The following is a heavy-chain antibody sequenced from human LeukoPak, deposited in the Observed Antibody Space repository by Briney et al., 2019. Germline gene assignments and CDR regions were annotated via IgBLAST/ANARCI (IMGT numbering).Heavy chain of an antibody. D-gene: IGHD3-3*01. V-gene: IGHV4-34*01. CDR2: INHSGST. CDR3: ARAHANYDFWSGYFRNGEYFDY. Sequence: PSETLSLTCAVYGGSFSGYYWSWIRQPPGKGLEWIGEINHSGSTNYNPSLKSRVTISVDTSKNQFSLKLSSVTAADTAVYYCARAHANYDFWSGYFRNGEYFDYWGQGTLVTVSS. J-gene: IGHJ4*02. CDR1: GGSFSGYY.